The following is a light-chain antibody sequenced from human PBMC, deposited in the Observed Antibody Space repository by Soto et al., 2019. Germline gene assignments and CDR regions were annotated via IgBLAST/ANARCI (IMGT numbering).Light chain of an antibody. CDR1: GTDVGGYNY. CDR3: CSFTSRSTWL. CDR2: EVS. V-gene: IGLV2-14*01. Sequence: QSALTQPASVSGSPGQSVTISCTGTGTDVGGYNYVSWYQHHPGKAPKLMIYEVSNRPPGVSNRFSGPKSGNTASLSISGLQTEDEADYYCCSFTSRSTWLFGGGTKLTVL. J-gene: IGLJ3*02.